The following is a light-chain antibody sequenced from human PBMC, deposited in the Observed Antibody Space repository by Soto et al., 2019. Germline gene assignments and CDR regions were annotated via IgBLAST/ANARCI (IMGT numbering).Light chain of an antibody. CDR2: GAS. CDR1: QSVRSNS. V-gene: IGKV3-20*01. J-gene: IGKJ4*01. CDR3: QQYGSSPPLT. Sequence: EIVLTQSPGTLTLSPGERATLSCRASQSVRSNSLAWYQQKPGQAPRLLIYGASSRATGIPGRFSGSGSGTDFTLTISSLEPEDFAVYYCQQYGSSPPLTFGGGTKVDI.